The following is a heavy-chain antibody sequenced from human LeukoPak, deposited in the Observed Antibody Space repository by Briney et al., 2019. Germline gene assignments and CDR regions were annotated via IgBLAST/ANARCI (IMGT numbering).Heavy chain of an antibody. Sequence: SETLSLTCTVSSHSITSGYYWGWVRQPPGKGLEWIGSIYHSGSTYYNPSLKSRVTISVDTSKNQFSLNLNSVTAADTAVYYCARVPHGETIFGVVLYWFDPWGQGTLVTVFS. D-gene: IGHD3-3*01. CDR2: IYHSGST. CDR3: ARVPHGETIFGVVLYWFDP. V-gene: IGHV4-38-2*02. CDR1: SHSITSGYY. J-gene: IGHJ5*02.